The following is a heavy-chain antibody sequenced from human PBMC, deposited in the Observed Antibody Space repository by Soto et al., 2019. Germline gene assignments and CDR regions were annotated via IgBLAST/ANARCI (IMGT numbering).Heavy chain of an antibody. CDR2: ISGSGGTT. D-gene: IGHD6-13*01. CDR1: GFSFSSYA. J-gene: IGHJ1*01. V-gene: IGHV3-23*01. Sequence: GGSLRLSCAASGFSFSSYAMSWVRQAPGKGLEWVSGISGSGGTTYYAESVKGRFTIPRDNFKNTLYLQVNSLRAEDTAVYYCAKDQAAAGTISRYFQHWGQGTLVTVSS. CDR3: AKDQAAAGTISRYFQH.